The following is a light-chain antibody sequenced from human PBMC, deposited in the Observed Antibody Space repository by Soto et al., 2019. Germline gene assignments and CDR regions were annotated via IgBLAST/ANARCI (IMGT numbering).Light chain of an antibody. CDR1: QSVSSSY. Sequence: EIVLTQSPGTLSLSPGERATLSCRASQSVSSSYLAWYQQKPGQAPRLLIYGASSGATGIPDRFSGSGSGTDFPLTISRLEPEDFAVYYCQQYGSSPQTFGQGTKVEIK. CDR2: GAS. J-gene: IGKJ1*01. V-gene: IGKV3-20*01. CDR3: QQYGSSPQT.